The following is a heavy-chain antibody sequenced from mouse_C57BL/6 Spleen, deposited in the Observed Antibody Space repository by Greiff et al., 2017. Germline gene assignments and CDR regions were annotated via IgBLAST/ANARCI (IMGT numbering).Heavy chain of an antibody. CDR3: AKPEDDDPYYAMDY. J-gene: IGHJ4*01. CDR1: GFSLTSYG. V-gene: IGHV2-4*01. Sequence: QVQLQQSGPGLVQPSQSLSITCTVSGFSLTSYGVHWVRQPPGKGLEWLGVIWSGGSTDYNAAFISRLSISKDNSKSQVFFKMNSLQADDTAIYYCAKPEDDDPYYAMDYWGHGTSVTVSS. D-gene: IGHD2-12*01. CDR2: IWSGGST.